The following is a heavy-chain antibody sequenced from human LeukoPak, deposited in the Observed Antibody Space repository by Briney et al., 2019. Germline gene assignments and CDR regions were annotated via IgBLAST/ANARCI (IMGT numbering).Heavy chain of an antibody. CDR2: INPDGSEE. CDR1: GFTFRSYW. CDR3: ARDPYIKAFDI. Sequence: QAGGSLRLSCAASGFTFRSYWMTWLRQAPGKELELVAHINPDGSEESYADSVKGRFTISRDNAKNSLHLRMNNLRVEDTAVYYCARDPYIKAFDIWGQGTMVTVSS. D-gene: IGHD1-14*01. J-gene: IGHJ3*02. V-gene: IGHV3-7*01.